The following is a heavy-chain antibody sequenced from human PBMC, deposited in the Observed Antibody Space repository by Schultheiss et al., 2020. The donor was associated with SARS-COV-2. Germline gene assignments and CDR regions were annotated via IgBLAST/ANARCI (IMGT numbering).Heavy chain of an antibody. CDR2: IYYSGST. Sequence: SETLSLTCAVYGGSFSGYYWSWIRQPPGKGLEWIGYIYYSGSTNYNPSLKSRVTISVDTSKNQFSLKLSSVTAADTAVYYCARVPRIAAARHGAFDIWGQGTMVTVSS. V-gene: IGHV4-59*01. J-gene: IGHJ3*02. D-gene: IGHD6-13*01. CDR1: GGSFSGYY. CDR3: ARVPRIAAARHGAFDI.